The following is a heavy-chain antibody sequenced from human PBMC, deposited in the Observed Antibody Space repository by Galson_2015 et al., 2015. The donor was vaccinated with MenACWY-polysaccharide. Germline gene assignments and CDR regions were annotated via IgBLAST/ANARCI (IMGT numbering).Heavy chain of an antibody. D-gene: IGHD3-22*01. CDR3: ARGGKYYYDSSGYLNWFDP. J-gene: IGHJ5*02. Sequence: SVKVSCKASGYTFTGYNIHWVRQAPGQGLEWMGWIKPNSGDSGYAQKFQGRVTMTRNTSISIAYMELSSLRSEDTAVYYCARGGKYYYDSSGYLNWFDPWGQGTLVTVSS. V-gene: IGHV1-8*02. CDR1: GYTFTGYN. CDR2: IKPNSGDS.